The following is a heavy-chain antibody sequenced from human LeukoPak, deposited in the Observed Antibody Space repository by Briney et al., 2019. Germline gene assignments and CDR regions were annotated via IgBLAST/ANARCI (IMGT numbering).Heavy chain of an antibody. D-gene: IGHD3-10*01. CDR1: GYTFTGYY. V-gene: IGHV1-2*02. Sequence: GASVKVSCKASGYTFTGYYMHWVRQAPGQGLEWMGWINPNSGGTNYAQKFQGRVTMTRDTSISTAYMELSRLRSDDAAVYYCARDYYGSGSPDYWGQGTLVTVSS. CDR3: ARDYYGSGSPDY. CDR2: INPNSGGT. J-gene: IGHJ4*02.